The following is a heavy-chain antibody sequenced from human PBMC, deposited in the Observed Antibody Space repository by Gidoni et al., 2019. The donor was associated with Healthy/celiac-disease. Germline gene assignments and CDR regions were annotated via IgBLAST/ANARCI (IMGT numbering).Heavy chain of an antibody. CDR1: GFTFSSYG. Sequence: QVQLVESGGGVVQPGRSLRLSCAASGFTFSSYGMHWVRQAPGKGLEWVAVIWYDGSNNYYADSVKGRFTISRDNSKNTLYLQMNSLRAEDTAVYYCAREEGSYFDYWGQGTLVTVSS. CDR2: IWYDGSNN. CDR3: AREEGSYFDY. V-gene: IGHV3-33*01. J-gene: IGHJ4*02.